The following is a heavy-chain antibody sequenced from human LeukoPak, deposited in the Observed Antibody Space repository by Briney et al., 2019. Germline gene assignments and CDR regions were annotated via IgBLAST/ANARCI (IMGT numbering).Heavy chain of an antibody. CDR1: GFTFSSYA. D-gene: IGHD6-6*01. V-gene: IGHV3-49*04. J-gene: IGHJ6*03. Sequence: GGSLRLSCAASGFTFSSYAMSWVRQAPGKGLEWVGFIRSKSYGGTTEYAGSVRGRFTISRDDSKSIVYLQMNSLKTEDTAVYYCTRVAAARPGFGYYYYYIDVWGKGTTVTVSS. CDR3: TRVAAARPGFGYYYYYIDV. CDR2: IRSKSYGGTT.